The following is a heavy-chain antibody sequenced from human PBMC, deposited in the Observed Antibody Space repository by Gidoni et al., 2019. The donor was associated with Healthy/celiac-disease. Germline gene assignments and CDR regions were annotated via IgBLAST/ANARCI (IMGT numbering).Heavy chain of an antibody. V-gene: IGHV1-8*01. Sequence: QVQLVQSGAEVKKPGASVKVSCKASGYTFTSYDINWLRQATGQGLEWMGWMNPNSGKTGYAQKFQGRVTMTRNTSIRTAYMELSSLRSEDTAVYYCARGFQSVDTIFGVVIKDYYYGMDVWGQGTTVTVSS. CDR1: GYTFTSYD. D-gene: IGHD3-3*01. CDR2: MNPNSGKT. CDR3: ARGFQSVDTIFGVVIKDYYYGMDV. J-gene: IGHJ6*02.